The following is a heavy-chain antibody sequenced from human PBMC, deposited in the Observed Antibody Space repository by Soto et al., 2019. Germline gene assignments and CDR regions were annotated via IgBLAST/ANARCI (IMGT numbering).Heavy chain of an antibody. CDR3: ARDKYCSGGSCRKNWFDP. CDR2: IYDDGSA. Sequence: PSETLSLTCTVSGGSISSGGYYWNWIRQPPGKGLEWLAYIYDDGSANYNPSLKSRATISLDMSKNQFSLKLTSVTAADTAVYYCARDKYCSGGSCRKNWFDPWGQGTLVTVSS. V-gene: IGHV4-61*08. CDR1: GGSISSGGYY. D-gene: IGHD2-15*01. J-gene: IGHJ5*02.